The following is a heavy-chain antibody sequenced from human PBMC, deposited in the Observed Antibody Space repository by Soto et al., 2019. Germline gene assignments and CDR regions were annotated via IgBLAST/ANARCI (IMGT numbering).Heavy chain of an antibody. CDR3: ARDHYGPGWFDP. CDR1: GFTFSDDY. J-gene: IGHJ5*02. V-gene: IGHV3-11*05. CDR2: ISSSSSYT. Sequence: QVQLVESGGGLVKPGGSLRLSCAASGFTFSDDYMSWIRQALGKGLEWVSYISSSSSYTNYADSVKGRFTISRDNAKSSLYLQMNSLRAEDTAVYYCARDHYGPGWFDPWGQGTLVTVSS. D-gene: IGHD3-10*01.